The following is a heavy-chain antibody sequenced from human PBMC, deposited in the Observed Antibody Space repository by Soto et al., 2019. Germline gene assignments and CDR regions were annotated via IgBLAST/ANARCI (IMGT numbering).Heavy chain of an antibody. Sequence: SETLSLTCTVSGGSISSYYWGWIRQPPGKGLEWIGCIYYTGSTNYSPSLKSRVTISVDTSKNQFSLKLSSVTAADTAVYFCARVTTLVTGFDYWGQGALVTVSS. D-gene: IGHD1-1*01. CDR3: ARVTTLVTGFDY. CDR2: IYYTGST. V-gene: IGHV4-59*01. CDR1: GGSISSYY. J-gene: IGHJ4*02.